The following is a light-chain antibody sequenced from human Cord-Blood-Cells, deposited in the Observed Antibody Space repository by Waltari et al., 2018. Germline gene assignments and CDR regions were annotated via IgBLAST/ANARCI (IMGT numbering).Light chain of an antibody. CDR1: QSVSSSY. CDR2: GAA. V-gene: IGKV3-20*01. CDR3: QQYGSSPQT. J-gene: IGKJ4*01. Sequence: EIVLTQSPGTLSLSPGERATLSCRASQSVSSSYLAWYQQKPGQAPRLLINGAASRATGIPDRFSGSGSGTDFTLTISRLEPEDFAVYYCQQYGSSPQTFGGGTKVEIK.